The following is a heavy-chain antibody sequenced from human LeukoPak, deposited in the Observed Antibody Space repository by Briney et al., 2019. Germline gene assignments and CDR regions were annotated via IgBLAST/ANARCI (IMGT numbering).Heavy chain of an antibody. CDR2: VNPNSGGT. D-gene: IGHD3-22*01. V-gene: IGHV1-2*02. CDR3: ARDPHYYDSSGYFEYFQH. Sequence: ASVTVSCKASGYTFTGYYMHWVRQAPGQGLEWMGWVNPNSGGTNYAQKFQGRVTMTRDTFISTAYMELSRLRSDDTAVYYCARDPHYYDSSGYFEYFQHWGQGTLVTVSS. J-gene: IGHJ1*01. CDR1: GYTFTGYY.